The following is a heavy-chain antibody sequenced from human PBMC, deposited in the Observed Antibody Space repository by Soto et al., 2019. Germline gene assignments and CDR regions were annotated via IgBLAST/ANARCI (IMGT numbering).Heavy chain of an antibody. J-gene: IGHJ4*02. CDR3: ARDPGVAATGVGDY. CDR2: IKQDGSEK. V-gene: IGHV3-7*03. CDR1: GFTFSSYW. D-gene: IGHD2-15*01. Sequence: EVQLVESGGGLVQPGGSLRLSCAASGFTFSSYWMSWVRQAPGKGLEWVANIKQDGSEKYYVDSVKGRFTISRDNAKNSLYLKMNGLRAEDTAVYSSARDPGVAATGVGDYWGQGTLVTVSS.